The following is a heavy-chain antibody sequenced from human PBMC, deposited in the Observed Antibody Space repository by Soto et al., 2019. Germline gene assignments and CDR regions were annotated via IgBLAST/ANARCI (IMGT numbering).Heavy chain of an antibody. CDR2: INPNSGGT. D-gene: IGHD6-19*01. Sequence: ASVKVSCKASGYTFTGYYMHWVRQAPGQGLEWMGWINPNSGGTNYAQKFQGWVTMTRDTSISTAYMELSRLRSDDTAVYYCAREAAVAGYYFDYWGQGTLVTVSS. CDR1: GYTFTGYY. V-gene: IGHV1-2*04. J-gene: IGHJ4*02. CDR3: AREAAVAGYYFDY.